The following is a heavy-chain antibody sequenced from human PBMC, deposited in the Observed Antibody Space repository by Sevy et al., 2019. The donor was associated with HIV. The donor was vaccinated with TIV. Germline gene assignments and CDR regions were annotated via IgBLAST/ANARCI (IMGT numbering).Heavy chain of an antibody. J-gene: IGHJ3*02. Sequence: GGSLRLSCAASGFTFSSYAMSWVRQAPGKGLEWVSAISGSGGSTYYADSVKGRFTISRDNSKNTLYLQMNSLRAEDTAVYYCAKDELYYYDSSGYSRGRDDAFDIWGQGTMVTVS. D-gene: IGHD3-22*01. CDR1: GFTFSSYA. CDR3: AKDELYYYDSSGYSRGRDDAFDI. V-gene: IGHV3-23*01. CDR2: ISGSGGST.